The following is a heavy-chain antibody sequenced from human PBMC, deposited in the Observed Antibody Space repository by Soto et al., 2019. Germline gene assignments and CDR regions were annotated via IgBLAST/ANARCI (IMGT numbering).Heavy chain of an antibody. CDR3: ARVGPAAIHVYYYYGMDV. CDR1: GYTFTSYG. Sequence: GASGKVSCKASGYTFTSYGISWVRQAPGQGLEWMGWISAYNGNTNYAQKLQGRVTMTTDTSTSTAYMELRSLRSDDTAVYYCARVGPAAIHVYYYYGMDVWGQGTTVTVSS. D-gene: IGHD2-2*02. J-gene: IGHJ6*02. V-gene: IGHV1-18*01. CDR2: ISAYNGNT.